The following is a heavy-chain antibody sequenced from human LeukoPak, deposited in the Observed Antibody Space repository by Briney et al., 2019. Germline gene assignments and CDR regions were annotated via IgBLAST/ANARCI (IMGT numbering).Heavy chain of an antibody. V-gene: IGHV1-46*03. CDR1: GYTFTSYY. Sequence: VASVTVPCKASGYTFTSYYMHWVRQAPGQGLEWMGIINPSGGSTSYAQKFQGRVTMTRDTSTSTVYMELSSLRSEDTAVYYCARGVIITYYYYGMDVWGQGTTVTVSS. CDR3: ARGVIITYYYYGMDV. J-gene: IGHJ6*02. CDR2: INPSGGST. D-gene: IGHD3-10*01.